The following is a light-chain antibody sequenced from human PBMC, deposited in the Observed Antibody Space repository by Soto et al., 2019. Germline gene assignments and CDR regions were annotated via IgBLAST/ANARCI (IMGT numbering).Light chain of an antibody. Sequence: QSVLTQPPSASGPPGQSVTISCTVTSSDVGRYNYISWYQQRPGKAPKLIIYEVSKRPSGVPDRLSGFKYGNTASLTVSGLQAEDEADYYCSSYAGNSRYVFGTGTKVTLL. CDR2: EVS. J-gene: IGLJ1*01. CDR3: SSYAGNSRYV. V-gene: IGLV2-8*01. CDR1: SSDVGRYNY.